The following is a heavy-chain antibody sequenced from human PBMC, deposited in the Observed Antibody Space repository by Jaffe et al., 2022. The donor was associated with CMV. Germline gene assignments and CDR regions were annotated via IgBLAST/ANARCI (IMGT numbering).Heavy chain of an antibody. J-gene: IGHJ5*02. D-gene: IGHD5-18*01. V-gene: IGHV2-5*01. CDR2: IYWNDDK. CDR1: GFSLSTSGVG. Sequence: QITLKESGPTLVKPTQTLTLTCTFSGFSLSTSGVGVGWIRQPPGKALEWLALIYWNDDKRYSPSLKSRLTITKDTSKNQVVLTMTNMDPVDTATYYCAHNEVSADTATGWFDPWGQGTLVTVSS. CDR3: AHNEVSADTATGWFDP.